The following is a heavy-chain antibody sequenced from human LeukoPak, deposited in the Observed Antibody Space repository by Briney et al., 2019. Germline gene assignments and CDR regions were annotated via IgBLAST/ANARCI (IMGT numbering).Heavy chain of an antibody. Sequence: PSETLSLTCSVSGGSLSSYFWSWIRQPPGKGLEWVGYIHTSGSTDYKPSLKSRVTMSVDTSKNQFSLKLSSVTAADTAVYYCARGVSGTTVVTDAFDIWGQGTMVTVSS. CDR1: GGSLSSYF. J-gene: IGHJ3*02. CDR2: IHTSGST. D-gene: IGHD4-23*01. V-gene: IGHV4-4*07. CDR3: ARGVSGTTVVTDAFDI.